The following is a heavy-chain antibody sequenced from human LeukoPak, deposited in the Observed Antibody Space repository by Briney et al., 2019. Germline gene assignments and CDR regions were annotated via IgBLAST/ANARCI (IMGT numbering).Heavy chain of an antibody. CDR2: ISSSSSYK. V-gene: IGHV3-21*01. CDR3: ARSISKVMYGMDV. D-gene: IGHD3-3*01. J-gene: IGHJ6*02. Sequence: GGSLRLSGAASGFTFSSYYMNWVRQAPGKGLECVSSISSSSSYKYYADSVKGRFTISRDNAKNSLYLQMNSLRAEDTAVYYCARSISKVMYGMDVWGQGTTVTVSS. CDR1: GFTFSSYY.